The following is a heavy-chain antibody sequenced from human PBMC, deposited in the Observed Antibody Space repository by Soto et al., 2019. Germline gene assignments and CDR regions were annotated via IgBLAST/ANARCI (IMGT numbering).Heavy chain of an antibody. Sequence: QVQLVQSGAEVKKPGSSVKVSCKASGGSFSDYAINWVRQAPGPGLEWMGGIVPMLRTPNYARKFQGRVTITADESTNTVSMELTSLTSDDTAVYYCARGLGGSYCPFDYWGQGTLVTVSS. J-gene: IGHJ4*02. D-gene: IGHD1-26*01. CDR2: IVPMLRTP. CDR1: GGSFSDYA. CDR3: ARGLGGSYCPFDY. V-gene: IGHV1-69*11.